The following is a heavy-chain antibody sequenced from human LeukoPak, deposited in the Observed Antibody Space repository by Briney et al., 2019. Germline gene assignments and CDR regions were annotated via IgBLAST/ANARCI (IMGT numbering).Heavy chain of an antibody. CDR2: IYYIGST. CDR1: GGSISNYY. D-gene: IGHD3-10*01. Sequence: SETLSLTCTVSGGSISNYYWSWIRQPPGKGLEWIGYIYYIGSTKYNPSLKSRVTILVDTSKNQFSLRLSSVTAADTAVYYCARSLGSGTYLSWFDPWGQGTLVTVSS. CDR3: ARSLGSGTYLSWFDP. V-gene: IGHV4-59*01. J-gene: IGHJ5*02.